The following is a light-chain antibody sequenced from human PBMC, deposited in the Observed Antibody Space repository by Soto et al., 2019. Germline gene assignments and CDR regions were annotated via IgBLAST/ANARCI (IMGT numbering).Light chain of an antibody. CDR2: KDN. Sequence: SYELTQPPSVSLSPGQTARIACSGDALPKQYAYWYQQKPGQAPVLVIYKDNERPSGIPERFSGSSSGTTVTLTISGVQAEDEADYYCQSSDSSGTYVVFGGGTKRTVL. CDR1: ALPKQY. J-gene: IGLJ2*01. V-gene: IGLV3-25*02. CDR3: QSSDSSGTYVV.